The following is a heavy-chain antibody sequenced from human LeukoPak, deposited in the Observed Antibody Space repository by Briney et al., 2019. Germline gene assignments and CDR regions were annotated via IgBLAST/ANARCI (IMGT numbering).Heavy chain of an antibody. CDR2: IWYDGSNK. V-gene: IGHV3-33*01. CDR1: GFTFSSYG. J-gene: IGHJ4*02. D-gene: IGHD3-10*01. Sequence: GGSLRLSCAASGFTFSSYGMHWVRQAPGKGLEWVAVIWYDGSNKYYADSVKGRFTISRDNSKNTLYLQMNSLRAEDTAVYYCARDPMVRGEGQAFDYWGQGTLVTVSS. CDR3: ARDPMVRGEGQAFDY.